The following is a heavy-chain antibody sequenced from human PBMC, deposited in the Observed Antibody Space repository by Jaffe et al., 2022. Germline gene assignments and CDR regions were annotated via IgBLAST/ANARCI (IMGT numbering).Heavy chain of an antibody. Sequence: QLQLQESGPGLVKPSETLSLTCTVSGGSISSSSYYWGWIRQPPGKGLEWIGSIYYSGSTYYNPSLKSRVTISVDTSKNQFSLKLSSVTAADTAVYYCARGYCSSTSCYDLEQRWFDPWGQGTLVTVSS. J-gene: IGHJ5*02. CDR2: IYYSGST. CDR3: ARGYCSSTSCYDLEQRWFDP. D-gene: IGHD2-2*01. CDR1: GGSISSSSYY. V-gene: IGHV4-39*01.